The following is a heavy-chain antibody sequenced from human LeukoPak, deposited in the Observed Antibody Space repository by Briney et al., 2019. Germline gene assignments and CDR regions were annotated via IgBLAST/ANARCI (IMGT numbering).Heavy chain of an antibody. J-gene: IGHJ6*04. CDR3: CHTRITMVRGVIRPDV. CDR1: GFTFSSYG. CDR2: ISGSGGST. V-gene: IGHV3-23*01. D-gene: IGHD3-10*01. Sequence: GGSLRLSCAASGFTFSSYGMSWVRQAPGKGLEWVSAISGSGGSTYYADSVKGRFTTSRDNSKNTLYLQMNSLRAEDTAVYYCCHTRITMVRGVIRPDVWGKGTTVTISS.